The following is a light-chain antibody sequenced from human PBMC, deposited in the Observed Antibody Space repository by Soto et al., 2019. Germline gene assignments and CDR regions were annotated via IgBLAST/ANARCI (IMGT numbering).Light chain of an antibody. CDR1: SSDVGGYNY. V-gene: IGLV2-14*01. Sequence: QSVLPNPASVSGSPGQSITLSCTGTSSDVGGYNYVSWYQLHPGKAPKLMIHEVSELPSGVSNRFSGSKSGNTASLTISGLQAEDEADYYCASYGSGATYVFGGGTKVTVL. CDR3: ASYGSGATYV. J-gene: IGLJ1*01. CDR2: EVS.